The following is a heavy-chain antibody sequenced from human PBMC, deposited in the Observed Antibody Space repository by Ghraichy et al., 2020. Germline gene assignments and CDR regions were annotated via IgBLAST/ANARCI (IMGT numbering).Heavy chain of an antibody. Sequence: SETLSLTCTVSDGSIDNYYWTWIRQPPGKGLEWIGHIYYAGSVNYHPSLRSRVTISVDTSKNQFSLKLSSVTTADTAVYYCARDMVTTFDYWSQGILVTVTS. J-gene: IGHJ4*02. CDR3: ARDMVTTFDY. CDR1: DGSIDNYY. V-gene: IGHV4-59*01. CDR2: IYYAGSV. D-gene: IGHD4-17*01.